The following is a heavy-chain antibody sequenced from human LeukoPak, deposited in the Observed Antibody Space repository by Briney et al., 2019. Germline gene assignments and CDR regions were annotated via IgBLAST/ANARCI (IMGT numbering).Heavy chain of an antibody. D-gene: IGHD4-23*01. J-gene: IGHJ4*02. CDR2: IYYSGST. CDR1: GGSISSHY. V-gene: IGHV4-59*11. Sequence: SETLSLTCTVSGGSISSHYWSWIRQPPGKGLEWIGYIYYSGSTNYNPSLKSRVTISVDTSKNQFSLKLSSVTAADTAVYYCARAEDYGGSFDDWGQGTLVTVSS. CDR3: ARAEDYGGSFDD.